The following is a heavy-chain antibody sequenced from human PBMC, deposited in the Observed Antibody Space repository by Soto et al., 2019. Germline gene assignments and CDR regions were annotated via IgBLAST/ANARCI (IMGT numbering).Heavy chain of an antibody. J-gene: IGHJ4*02. CDR3: TTGPVVVPAAILY. D-gene: IGHD2-2*02. V-gene: IGHV3-15*01. CDR2: IKSKTDGGKT. Sequence: EVQLVESGGGLVKPGGSLRLSCAASGFTFSNAWISWVRQAPGKGLEWVGRIKSKTDGGKTDYAAPVKGRFTISRDDSKNTLYLQMNSLKTEDTAVYYCTTGPVVVPAAILYWGQGTLVTVSS. CDR1: GFTFSNAW.